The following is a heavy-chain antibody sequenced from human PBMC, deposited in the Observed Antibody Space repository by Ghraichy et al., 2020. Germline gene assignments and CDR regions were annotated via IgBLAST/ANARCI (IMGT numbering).Heavy chain of an antibody. CDR2: TRNKAYSYTT. V-gene: IGHV3-72*01. J-gene: IGHJ1*01. CDR3: ARDTVDGGGYQYFHH. Sequence: GGSLRLSCAASGFTFSDYYMDWVRQAPGKGLEWVGRTRNKAYSYTTEYAASVKGRFTISRDDSKNSLYLQMSSLKTEDTAVYYCARDTVDGGGYQYFHHWGQGTLVTVSS. CDR1: GFTFSDYY. D-gene: IGHD3-22*01.